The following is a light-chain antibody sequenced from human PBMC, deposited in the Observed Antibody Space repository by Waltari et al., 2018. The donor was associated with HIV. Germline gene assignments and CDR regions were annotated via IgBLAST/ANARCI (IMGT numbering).Light chain of an antibody. CDR3: AAWDDSLNGPV. J-gene: IGLJ2*01. Sequence: ASGTPGQRVTISCSGSSSNIGRNTVNWYQQFPGSAPRLLIYTNDQRPSRVPDRFSGSKSGTSASLAIRGLQSEDEADYYCAAWDDSLNGPVFGGGTKLTIL. V-gene: IGLV1-44*01. CDR1: SSNIGRNT. CDR2: TND.